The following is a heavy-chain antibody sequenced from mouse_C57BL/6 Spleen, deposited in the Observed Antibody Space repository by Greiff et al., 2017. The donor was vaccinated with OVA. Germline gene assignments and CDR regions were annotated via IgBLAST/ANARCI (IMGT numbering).Heavy chain of an antibody. CDR2: IYPSDSET. D-gene: IGHD4-1*01. CDR1: GYTFTSYW. V-gene: IGHV1-61*01. J-gene: IGHJ3*01. Sequence: VKLQQPGAELVRPGSSVKLSCKASGYTFTSYWMDWVKQRPGQGLEWIGNIYPSDSETHYNQKFKDKATLTVDKSSSTAYMQLSSLTSEDSAVYYCARRLGTGFAYWGQGTLVTVSA. CDR3: ARRLGTGFAY.